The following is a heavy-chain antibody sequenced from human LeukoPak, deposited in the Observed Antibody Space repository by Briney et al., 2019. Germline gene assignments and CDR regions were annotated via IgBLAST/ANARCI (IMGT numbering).Heavy chain of an antibody. Sequence: GGSLRLSCAASGFMFSSYSMNWVRQAPGKGLEWVSSISSSSHIYYADSVKGRFTISRDNAKNSLYLQMNSLRAEDTAVYYCARDISGSYGFSWGQGTLVTVSS. J-gene: IGHJ4*02. CDR2: ISSSSHI. V-gene: IGHV3-21*01. CDR3: ARDISGSYGFS. CDR1: GFMFSSYS. D-gene: IGHD1-26*01.